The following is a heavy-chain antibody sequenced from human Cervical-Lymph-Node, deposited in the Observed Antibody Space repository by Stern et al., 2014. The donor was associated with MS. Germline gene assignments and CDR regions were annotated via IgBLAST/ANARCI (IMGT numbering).Heavy chain of an antibody. CDR3: VRQVTVRSRFDY. CDR1: GGSISSSYY. D-gene: IGHD4-11*01. Sequence: VQLVESGPGLVKPSETLSRTCTVSGGSISSSYYWGWIRQSSGKGLEWIGSIDDTGRTFYNPSLKSRFPISVDTSNNQFSLKLSSVTAADTAVYYCVRQVTVRSRFDYWGQGTLVTVSS. J-gene: IGHJ4*02. V-gene: IGHV4-39*01. CDR2: IDDTGRT.